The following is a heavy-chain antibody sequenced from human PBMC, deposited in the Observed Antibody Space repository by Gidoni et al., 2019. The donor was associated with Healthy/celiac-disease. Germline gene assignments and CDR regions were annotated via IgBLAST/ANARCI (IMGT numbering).Heavy chain of an antibody. J-gene: IGHJ5*02. Sequence: QVQLVQSGAEVKKPGASVKVSCKASGYTFTSYYMHWVRQAPGQGLEWMGIINPSGGSTSYAQKFQGRVTMTRDTSTSTVYMELSSLRSEDTAVYYCARDDCSSTSCYTNRKPDTEGNWFDPWGQGTLVTVSS. CDR1: GYTFTSYY. D-gene: IGHD2-2*02. CDR2: INPSGGST. V-gene: IGHV1-46*01. CDR3: ARDDCSSTSCYTNRKPDTEGNWFDP.